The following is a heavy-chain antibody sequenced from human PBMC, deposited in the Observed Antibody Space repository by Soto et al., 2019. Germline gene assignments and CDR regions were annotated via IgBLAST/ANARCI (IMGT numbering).Heavy chain of an antibody. CDR3: ARGVLRYFDWSANYYYFDY. J-gene: IGHJ4*02. D-gene: IGHD3-9*01. CDR2: IIPIFGTA. Sequence: SVKVSCKASGGTFGSYAISWVRQAPGQGLEWMGGIIPIFGTANYAQKFQGRVTITADESTSTAYMELSSLRSEDTAVYYCARGVLRYFDWSANYYYFDYWGQGTLVTVSS. CDR1: GGTFGSYA. V-gene: IGHV1-69*13.